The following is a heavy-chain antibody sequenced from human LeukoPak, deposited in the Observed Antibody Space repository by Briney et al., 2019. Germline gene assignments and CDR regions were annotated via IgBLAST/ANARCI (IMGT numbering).Heavy chain of an antibody. CDR1: GFTFSSYG. V-gene: IGHV3-23*01. CDR3: AREHYYDSSGLDY. J-gene: IGHJ4*02. CDR2: ISGSGGST. Sequence: GGSLRLSCAASGFTFSSYGMSWVRQAPGKGLEWVSAISGSGGSTYYADSLKGRFTISRDNAKNSLYLQLNSLRAEDTAVYYCAREHYYDSSGLDYWGQGTLVTVSS. D-gene: IGHD3-22*01.